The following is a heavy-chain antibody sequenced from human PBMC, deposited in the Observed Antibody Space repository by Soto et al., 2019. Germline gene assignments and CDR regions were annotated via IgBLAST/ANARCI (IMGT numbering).Heavy chain of an antibody. Sequence: SVKVSCKASGGTFSSYAISWVRQAPGQGLEWMGGIIPIFGTANYAQKFQGRVTITADKSTSTAYMELSSLRSEDTAVYYCARTARWAGSSWTFDYWGQGTLVTVSS. D-gene: IGHD6-13*01. V-gene: IGHV1-69*06. CDR1: GGTFSSYA. J-gene: IGHJ4*02. CDR2: IIPIFGTA. CDR3: ARTARWAGSSWTFDY.